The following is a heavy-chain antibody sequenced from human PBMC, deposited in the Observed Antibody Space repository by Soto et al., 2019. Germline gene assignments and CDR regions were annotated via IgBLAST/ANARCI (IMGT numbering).Heavy chain of an antibody. D-gene: IGHD7-27*01. CDR3: ARDLFPQTGSYLDT. V-gene: IGHV3-74*03. J-gene: IGHJ4*02. CDR2: INPDGSST. CDR1: GFTFSSYW. Sequence: PGGSLRLSCAASGFTFSSYWVHWVRQVPGKGLVWVSRINPDGSSTSYANSVKGRFTTSRDNAKNTLFLQMNSLTDEDTAVYYYARDLFPQTGSYLDTWGQGTLVTVSS.